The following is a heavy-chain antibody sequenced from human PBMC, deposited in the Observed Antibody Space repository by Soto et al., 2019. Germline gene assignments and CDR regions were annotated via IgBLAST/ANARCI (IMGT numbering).Heavy chain of an antibody. CDR2: INAGNGNT. D-gene: IGHD3-3*01. CDR1: GMTFTSYA. V-gene: IGHV1-3*01. J-gene: IGHJ4*02. Sequence: ASVKVSCNDSGMTFTSYAMHWARPAPGQRLEWMGSINAGNGNTKYSQKFQGRVTITRDTSASTAYMELSSLRSEDTAVYYCARDSVDFWSGLTYWGQGTLVTVSS. CDR3: ARDSVDFWSGLTY.